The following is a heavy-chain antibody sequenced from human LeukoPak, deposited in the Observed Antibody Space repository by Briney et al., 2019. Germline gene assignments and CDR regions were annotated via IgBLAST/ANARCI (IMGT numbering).Heavy chain of an antibody. CDR1: GGSISNYY. V-gene: IGHV4-59*01. Sequence: PSETLSLTCTVSGGSISNYYWSWIRQPPGKGLEWIGYIYYSGSTNYNPSLKSRVTISVDTSKNQFSLKLSSVTAADTAVYYCARVRPHSVYYFDYWGQGTLVTASS. CDR2: IYYSGST. J-gene: IGHJ4*02. D-gene: IGHD2-21*01. CDR3: ARVRPHSVYYFDY.